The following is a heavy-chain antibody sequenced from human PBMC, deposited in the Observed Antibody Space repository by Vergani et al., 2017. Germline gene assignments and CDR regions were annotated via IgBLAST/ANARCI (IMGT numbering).Heavy chain of an antibody. J-gene: IGHJ4*02. CDR2: ISGSGGST. V-gene: IGHV3-23*04. Sequence: VQLVESGGGVVQPGRSLRLSCAASGFTFSSYGMHWVRQAPGKGLEWVSAISGSGGSTYYADSVKGRFTISRDNSKNTLFLQMNSLRAEDTAVYYCTTRKEGYFDYWGQGTLVTVSS. CDR1: GFTFSSYG. CDR3: TTRKEGYFDY.